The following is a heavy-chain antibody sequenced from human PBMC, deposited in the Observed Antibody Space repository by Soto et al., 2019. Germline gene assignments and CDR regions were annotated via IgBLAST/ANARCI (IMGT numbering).Heavy chain of an antibody. V-gene: IGHV1-8*01. CDR2: MNPNSGNT. CDR1: GGTFSSYD. Sequence: ASVKVSCKASGGTFSSYDINWVRQATGQGLEWMGWMNPNSGNTGYAQKFQGRVTMTRNTSISTAYMELSSLRSEDTAVYYCARVAVAGQSDYWGQGTLVTVSS. CDR3: ARVAVAGQSDY. J-gene: IGHJ4*02. D-gene: IGHD6-19*01.